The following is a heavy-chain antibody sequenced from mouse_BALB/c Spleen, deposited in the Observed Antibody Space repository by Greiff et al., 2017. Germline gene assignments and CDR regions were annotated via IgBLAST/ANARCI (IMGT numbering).Heavy chain of an antibody. J-gene: IGHJ1*01. CDR2: ISYSGST. V-gene: IGHV3-2*02. D-gene: IGHD2-4*01. CDR3: ARSGGLRWYFDV. CDR1: GYSITSDYA. Sequence: EVKLVESGPGLVKPSQSLSLTCTVTGYSITSDYAWNWIRQFPGNKLEWMGYISYSGSTSYNPSLKSRISITRDTSKNQFFLQLNSVTTEDTATYYCARSGGLRWYFDVWGAGTTVTVSS.